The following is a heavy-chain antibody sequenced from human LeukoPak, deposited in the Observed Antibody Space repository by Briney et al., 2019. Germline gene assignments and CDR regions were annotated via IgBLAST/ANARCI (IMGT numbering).Heavy chain of an antibody. D-gene: IGHD3-22*01. CDR3: ARGQFRYYDSSGYYGPDY. V-gene: IGHV3-21*01. J-gene: IGHJ4*02. Sequence: GGSLRLSCAASGFTFSSYSMNWVRQAPGKGLEWVSSISSSSNYIYYADSVKGRFTISRDNAKNSLYVQMNSLRAEDTAVYYCARGQFRYYDSSGYYGPDYWGQGTLVTVSS. CDR1: GFTFSSYS. CDR2: ISSSSNYI.